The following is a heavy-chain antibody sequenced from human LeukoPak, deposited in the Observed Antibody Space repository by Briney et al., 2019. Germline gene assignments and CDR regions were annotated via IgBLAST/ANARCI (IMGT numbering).Heavy chain of an antibody. Sequence: SETLSLTCTVSGVSISSYYWSWIRQPPGKGLEWIGYIYYSGSTNYNPSLKSRVTISVDTSKNQFSLKLSSVTAADTAVYYCASGVPPYYFDYWGQGTLVTVSS. J-gene: IGHJ4*02. CDR1: GVSISSYY. CDR2: IYYSGST. CDR3: ASGVPPYYFDY. V-gene: IGHV4-59*01. D-gene: IGHD6-6*01.